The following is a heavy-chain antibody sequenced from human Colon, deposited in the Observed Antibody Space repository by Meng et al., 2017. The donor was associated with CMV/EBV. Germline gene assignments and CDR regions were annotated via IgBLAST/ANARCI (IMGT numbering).Heavy chain of an antibody. CDR1: ADSFTGYH. CDR2: INYRGSI. D-gene: IGHD7-27*01. Sequence: QVQLQQWGAEVLKPSETLSLTHTVSADSFTGYHWTWIRQPPGKGPEWIGEINYRGSIHYNPSLESRVTISLDMSTNQLSLKLNSVTAADTAAYYCVRGNWVSDFWGQGTLVTVSS. J-gene: IGHJ4*02. V-gene: IGHV4-34*01. CDR3: VRGNWVSDF.